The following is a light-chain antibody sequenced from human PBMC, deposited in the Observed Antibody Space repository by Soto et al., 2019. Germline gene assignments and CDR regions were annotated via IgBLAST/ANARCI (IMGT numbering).Light chain of an antibody. J-gene: IGLJ1*01. CDR2: DVS. V-gene: IGLV2-14*01. CDR1: SSDVGGYNY. CDR3: SSYTSSSTFYV. Sequence: QSVLTQPASVSGSPGQSITISCTGTSSDVGGYNYVSWYQQHPGKAPKLMICDVSNRPSGVSNRFSGSKSGNTASLTISGLQAEDEADYYCSSYTSSSTFYVFGTGTQLTVL.